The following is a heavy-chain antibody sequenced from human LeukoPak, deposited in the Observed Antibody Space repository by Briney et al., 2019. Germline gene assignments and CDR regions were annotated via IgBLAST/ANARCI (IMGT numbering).Heavy chain of an antibody. CDR1: GFTFSSYE. V-gene: IGHV3-7*01. J-gene: IGHJ4*02. CDR3: ARDLNWETY. Sequence: SGGSLSFSGEASGFTFSSYELNWFGQAQGKGLEWVANIKTDGSQIYYVDSVKGRFTISRDNAKNSLYLQMSSLRAEDTAVYYCARDLNWETYWGQGTLVTVSS. D-gene: IGHD1-1*01. CDR2: IKTDGSQI.